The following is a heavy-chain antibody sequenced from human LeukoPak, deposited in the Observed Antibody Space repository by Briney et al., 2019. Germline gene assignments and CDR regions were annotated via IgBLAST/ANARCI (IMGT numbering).Heavy chain of an antibody. J-gene: IGHJ3*01. CDR1: GFTFSIYA. Sequence: GGSLRLPCAASGFTFSIYAMVGARQAPGTGLEWVSAITGSGGNTYYADSVKGRFTISRDNSKTTLYLQINSLRAEDTAVYYCAKRLGRDAYQTDDTFHFWGQGTTVTVSS. CDR3: AKRLGRDAYQTDDTFHF. D-gene: IGHD5-24*01. V-gene: IGHV3-23*01. CDR2: ITGSGGNT.